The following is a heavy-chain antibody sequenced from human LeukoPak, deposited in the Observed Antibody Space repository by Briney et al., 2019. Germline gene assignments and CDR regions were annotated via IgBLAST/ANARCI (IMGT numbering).Heavy chain of an antibody. D-gene: IGHD3-10*01. J-gene: IGHJ4*02. CDR1: GGSISSSSYY. CDR2: IYYSGST. V-gene: IGHV4-39*01. CDR3: ARQYYYGSGSYSY. Sequence: KPSETLSLTCTVSGGSISSSSYYWGWIRQPPGKGLEWIGSIYYSGSTYYNPSLKSRVTISVDTSKNQFSLKLSSVTAADTAVYYCARQYYYGSGSYSYWGQGTLVTVSS.